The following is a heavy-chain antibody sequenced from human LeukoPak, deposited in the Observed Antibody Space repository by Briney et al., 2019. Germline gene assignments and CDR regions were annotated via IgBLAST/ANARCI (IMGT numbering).Heavy chain of an antibody. V-gene: IGHV4-59*01. CDR3: ARESPSSRYGIDF. CDR1: GGSISGFY. Sequence: SETLSLTCSISGGSISGFYWSWIRQPPGKGLEWIGYIYYSGSTNYNPSLKSRVTISVDTSKNQFSLYLNSVTAADTAVYYCARESPSSRYGIDFWGQGTLVTVSS. J-gene: IGHJ4*02. D-gene: IGHD6-13*01. CDR2: IYYSGST.